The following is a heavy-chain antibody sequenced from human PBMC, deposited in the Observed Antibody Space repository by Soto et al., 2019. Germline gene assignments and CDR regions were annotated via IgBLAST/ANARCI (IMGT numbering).Heavy chain of an antibody. Sequence: PSETLSLTCSVSGGSIISGGYYWMWIRQHPGKGLEWIGYIYYSGSTYYNPSLKSRVTISVDTSKNQFSLKLSSVTAADTAVYYCARDAGRGMMGYYYYGMDVWGQGTTVTVSS. CDR1: GGSIISGGYY. J-gene: IGHJ6*02. V-gene: IGHV4-31*03. CDR2: IYYSGST. D-gene: IGHD3-16*01. CDR3: ARDAGRGMMGYYYYGMDV.